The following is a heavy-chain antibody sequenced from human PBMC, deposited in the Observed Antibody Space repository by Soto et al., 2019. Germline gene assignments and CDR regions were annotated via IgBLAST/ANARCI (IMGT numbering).Heavy chain of an antibody. J-gene: IGHJ4*02. Sequence: EVQLVESGGGLVKPGGSLRLSCAASGFTFSSDSMNWVRQAPGKGLEWVSSISSSSSYIYYADSVKGRFTISRDNAKNSLYLQMNSLRAEDTAVYYCARLSAQWTIDYWGQGTLVTVSS. CDR2: ISSSSSYI. V-gene: IGHV3-21*01. D-gene: IGHD6-19*01. CDR3: ARLSAQWTIDY. CDR1: GFTFSSDS.